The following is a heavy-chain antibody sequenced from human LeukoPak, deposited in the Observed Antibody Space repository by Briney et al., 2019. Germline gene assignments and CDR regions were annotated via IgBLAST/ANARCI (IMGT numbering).Heavy chain of an antibody. Sequence: ASVKVSCKASGYTFTSYGISWVRQAPGQGLEWMGWISAYNGNTNYAQKLQGRVTMTTDTSTSTAYMELRSRRSDDQAVYYCAKAAGNSGSYLPLDYWGQGPLVTVSS. J-gene: IGHJ4*02. CDR2: ISAYNGNT. CDR1: GYTFTSYG. V-gene: IGHV1-18*01. D-gene: IGHD1-26*01. CDR3: AKAAGNSGSYLPLDY.